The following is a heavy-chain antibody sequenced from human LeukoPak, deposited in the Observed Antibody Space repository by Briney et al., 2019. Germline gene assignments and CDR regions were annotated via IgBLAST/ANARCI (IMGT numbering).Heavy chain of an antibody. CDR1: GGSISSGDYY. Sequence: PSETLSLTCTVSGGSISSGDYYWSWIRQPPGKGLEWIGYIYYSGSAYYNPSLKSRVTISVDTSKNQFSPKLSSVTAADTAVYYCARGLARFHGSASDYWGQGALVTVSS. CDR3: ARGLARFHGSASDY. CDR2: IYYSGSA. V-gene: IGHV4-30-4*01. D-gene: IGHD2-2*03. J-gene: IGHJ4*02.